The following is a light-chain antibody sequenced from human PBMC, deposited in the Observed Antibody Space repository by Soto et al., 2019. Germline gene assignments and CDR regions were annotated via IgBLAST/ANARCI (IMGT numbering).Light chain of an antibody. V-gene: IGLV1-40*01. J-gene: IGLJ3*02. Sequence: QLVLTQPPSVSGAPGQRVTISCTGSSSNIGAGYDVHWYQQLPGTAPKLLIYANSNRPSGVPDRFSGSKSGTSASLAITGLKAEDEADYYCQSYDSSLSGSWVFGGGTQLTVL. CDR3: QSYDSSLSGSWV. CDR2: ANS. CDR1: SSNIGAGYD.